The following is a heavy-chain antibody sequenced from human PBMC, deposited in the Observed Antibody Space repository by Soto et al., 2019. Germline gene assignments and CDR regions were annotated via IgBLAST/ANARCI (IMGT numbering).Heavy chain of an antibody. CDR2: ISAGGDRT. Sequence: EVQVSESGGGLVQPGGSLRLSCATSGFTFSHYPMNWVRQAPGKGLEWVLGISAGGDRTYYADSVKGRFTIFRDNSKNSVSLQMNSLRVEETAVYYCARRVWGQGTLVTVSS. V-gene: IGHV3-23*01. CDR1: GFTFSHYP. J-gene: IGHJ4*02. CDR3: ARRV.